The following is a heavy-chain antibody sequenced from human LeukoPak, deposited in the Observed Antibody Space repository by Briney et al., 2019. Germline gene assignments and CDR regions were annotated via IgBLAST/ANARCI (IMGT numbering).Heavy chain of an antibody. Sequence: SETLSLTCTVSGGSISSYYWSWIRQPPGKGLEWIGYIYYSGSTNYNPSLKSRVTISVDTSKNQFSLKLSSVTAADTAVYYCARMGGFWNGYQTYYYYGMDVWGQGTTVTVSS. CDR2: IYYSGST. CDR3: ARMGGFWNGYQTYYYYGMDV. V-gene: IGHV4-59*01. CDR1: GGSISSYY. D-gene: IGHD3-3*01. J-gene: IGHJ6*02.